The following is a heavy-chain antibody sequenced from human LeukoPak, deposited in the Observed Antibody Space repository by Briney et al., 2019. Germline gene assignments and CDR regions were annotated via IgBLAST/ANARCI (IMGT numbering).Heavy chain of an antibody. CDR3: ARDHYYGSGSYHLDY. Sequence: ASVKVSCKASGYTFTSYYMHWVRQAPGQGLEWMGIINPSGGSTSYAQKFQGRVTMTRDTSTSTVSMELSSLRSEDTAVYYCARDHYYGSGSYHLDYWGQGTLVTVSS. D-gene: IGHD3-10*01. J-gene: IGHJ4*02. CDR2: INPSGGST. V-gene: IGHV1-46*01. CDR1: GYTFTSYY.